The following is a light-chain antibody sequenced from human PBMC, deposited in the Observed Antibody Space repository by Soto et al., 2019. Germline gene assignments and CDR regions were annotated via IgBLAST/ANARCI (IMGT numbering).Light chain of an antibody. V-gene: IGKV3-11*01. CDR1: QNVSRF. Sequence: EIVLTQSPATLSLSPGERATLSCRAIQNVSRFLAWYQRRPGQAPRLLIYDASKRASDIPARFSGSGSGTDFTLTISSLEPEDYAVYYCQQRSNWPPLTFGGGTKVDXK. CDR2: DAS. J-gene: IGKJ4*01. CDR3: QQRSNWPPLT.